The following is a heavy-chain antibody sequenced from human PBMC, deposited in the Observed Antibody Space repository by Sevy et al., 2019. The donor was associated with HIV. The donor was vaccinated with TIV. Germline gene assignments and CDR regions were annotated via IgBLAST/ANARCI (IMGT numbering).Heavy chain of an antibody. CDR1: GFTFSSYS. V-gene: IGHV3-48*02. J-gene: IGHJ4*02. CDR3: ARKVADAGVYFDY. CDR2: ISSSSTI. D-gene: IGHD7-27*01. Sequence: GGSLRLSCAASGFTFSSYSMNWVRQAPGKGLEWVSYISSSSTIYYADSVKGRLTISRDNAKNSLYLQMNSLRDEDTAVYYCARKVADAGVYFDYWGQGTLVTVSS.